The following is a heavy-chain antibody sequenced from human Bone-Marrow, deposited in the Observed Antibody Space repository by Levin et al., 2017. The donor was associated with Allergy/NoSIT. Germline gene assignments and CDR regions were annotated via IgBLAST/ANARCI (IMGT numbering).Heavy chain of an antibody. V-gene: IGHV4-39*01. CDR3: ARHAYYFERSSYFYGWFDP. CDR1: GGSIGPNSYS. CDR2: IYYSGRT. J-gene: IGHJ5*02. D-gene: IGHD3-22*01. Sequence: PSETLSLTCSVSGGSIGPNSYSWGWIRQPPGKGLEWIGSIYYSGRTYYNPSLKSRLSISVDTSTNHFSLILSSVTAADTAVYYCARHAYYFERSSYFYGWFDPWGQGTLVTVSS.